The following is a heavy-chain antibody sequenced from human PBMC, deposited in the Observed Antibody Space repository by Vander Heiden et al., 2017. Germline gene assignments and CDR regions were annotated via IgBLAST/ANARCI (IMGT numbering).Heavy chain of an antibody. Sequence: QVQLVQSGAAVKKPGASVKVSCKASGSTFTSYGISWVRQAPGQGLEGMGWISAYNGNTNYAQKLQGRVTMTTDTSTSTAYMELRSLRSDDTAVYYCARDLQSLAYCGGDCALSQYYFDYWGQGTLVTVSS. CDR2: ISAYNGNT. CDR1: GSTFTSYG. J-gene: IGHJ4*02. CDR3: ARDLQSLAYCGGDCALSQYYFDY. V-gene: IGHV1-18*01. D-gene: IGHD2-21*02.